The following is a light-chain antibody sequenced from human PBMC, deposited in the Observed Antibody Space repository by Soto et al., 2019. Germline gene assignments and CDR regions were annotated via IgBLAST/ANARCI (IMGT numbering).Light chain of an antibody. CDR3: SSYANSINSFYV. CDR1: SSDVGAYNF. J-gene: IGLJ1*01. V-gene: IGLV2-8*01. CDR2: EVS. Sequence: QSVLTQPPSASGSPGQSVTISCTGTSSDVGAYNFVSWYQQQHPGKAPKLMIYEVSKRPSGVPDRFSGSKSGNTAYLTVSGLQAEDEADYYCSSYANSINSFYVFGTGTKVTVL.